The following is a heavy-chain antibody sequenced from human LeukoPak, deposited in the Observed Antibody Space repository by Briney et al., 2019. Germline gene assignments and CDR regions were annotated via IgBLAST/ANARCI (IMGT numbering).Heavy chain of an antibody. Sequence: SGGSLRLSCAASGFTVSNNYISWVRQAPGKGLEWVSVIYSGGSTKYADSVKARFPISRDNSKNTVYLQMNSLRADDTAVYYCARATLDNWGQGTLVTVSS. J-gene: IGHJ4*02. V-gene: IGHV3-53*01. CDR2: IYSGGST. CDR3: ARATLDN. CDR1: GFTVSNNY.